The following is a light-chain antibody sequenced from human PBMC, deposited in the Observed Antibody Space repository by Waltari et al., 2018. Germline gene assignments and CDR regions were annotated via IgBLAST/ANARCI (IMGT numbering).Light chain of an antibody. Sequence: EIVLTQSPGTLSLSPGERATLSCRASQSVSRTLAWYQQKPGQAPRLLIYDASSWATGIPDRFSGSGSGTDFSLTITRLEPEDFAVYYCQHYVSLPVTFGQGTKVEIK. CDR1: QSVSRT. CDR2: DAS. V-gene: IGKV3-20*01. CDR3: QHYVSLPVT. J-gene: IGKJ1*01.